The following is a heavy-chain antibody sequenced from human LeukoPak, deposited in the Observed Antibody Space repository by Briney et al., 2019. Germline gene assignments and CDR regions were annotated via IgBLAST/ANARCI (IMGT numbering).Heavy chain of an antibody. J-gene: IGHJ4*02. CDR3: ARDHLTMVRGTSDY. D-gene: IGHD3-10*01. V-gene: IGHV1-18*01. CDR2: ISAYNGNT. CDR1: GYTFTSYG. Sequence: GASVRVSCKASGYTFTSYGISWVRQAPGQGLEWMGWISAYNGNTNYAQKLQGRVTITTDKSTSTAYMELRSLRPDDTAVYYCARDHLTMVRGTSDYWGQGTLVTVSS.